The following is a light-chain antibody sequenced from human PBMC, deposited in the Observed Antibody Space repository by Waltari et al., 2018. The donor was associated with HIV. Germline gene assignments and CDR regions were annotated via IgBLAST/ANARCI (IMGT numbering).Light chain of an antibody. J-gene: IGKJ1*01. V-gene: IGKV1-5*03. CDR2: KAS. CDR1: QSISDW. Sequence: DIQMTQSPSILSASVGDRVTITCRASQSISDWLAWYQQKPGKAPKRLIYKASSLESGVPSRFSGSGSGTEFTLTISTLQPDEFATYYCQQYNSFATFGQGTKVEIK. CDR3: QQYNSFAT.